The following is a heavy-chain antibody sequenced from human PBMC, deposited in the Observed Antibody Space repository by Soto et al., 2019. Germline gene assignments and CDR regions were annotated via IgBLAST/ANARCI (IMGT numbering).Heavy chain of an antibody. V-gene: IGHV3-33*01. CDR1: GFSFRNHA. J-gene: IGHJ6*02. Sequence: QVQLVESGGGVVQPGRSLRLTCVASGFSFRNHAMHWVRQAPGKGLEWLAQIWSDGGNKYYADSVRGRFTISRDNSKNPAFLQMNGLRVEDTAVYYCARDGQQMTPYAMDDWGQGTTVAVSS. D-gene: IGHD6-13*01. CDR3: ARDGQQMTPYAMDD. CDR2: IWSDGGNK.